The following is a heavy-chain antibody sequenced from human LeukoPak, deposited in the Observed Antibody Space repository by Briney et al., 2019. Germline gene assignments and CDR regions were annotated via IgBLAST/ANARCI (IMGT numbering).Heavy chain of an antibody. Sequence: ASVKVSCKASGYTFTSYYMHWVRQAPGQGLEWMGIINPSGGSTSYAQKFQGRVTMTRDMSTSTVYMELSSLRSEDTAVYYCAREEVHDYGDYYGTTAPTNNWFDPWGQGTLVTVSS. V-gene: IGHV1-46*01. CDR3: AREEVHDYGDYYGTTAPTNNWFDP. J-gene: IGHJ5*02. CDR1: GYTFTSYY. D-gene: IGHD4-17*01. CDR2: INPSGGST.